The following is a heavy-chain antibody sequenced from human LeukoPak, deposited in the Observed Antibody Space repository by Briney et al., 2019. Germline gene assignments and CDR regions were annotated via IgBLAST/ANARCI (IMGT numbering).Heavy chain of an antibody. V-gene: IGHV4-59*08. J-gene: IGHJ5*02. CDR3: ARIWLYRTTGLDP. Sequence: SETLSLTCSVSGGSITGYYWSWIRQPPGRGLEWIGCMYYSGSTNYNPSLKSRVTISVDTSKNQFSLKLTSVTAADTAVYYCARIWLYRTTGLDPWGQGTLVTVSS. CDR2: MYYSGST. CDR1: GGSITGYY. D-gene: IGHD2-8*01.